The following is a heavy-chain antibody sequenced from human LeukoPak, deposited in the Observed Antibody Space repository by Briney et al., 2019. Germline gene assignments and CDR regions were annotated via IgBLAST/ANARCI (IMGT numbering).Heavy chain of an antibody. J-gene: IGHJ4*02. CDR1: GFTFSSYA. D-gene: IGHD3-9*01. CDR3: ARAGAVHYFDWLLHGH. CDR2: ISYDGSNK. Sequence: GRSLRLSCAASGFTFSSYAMHWVRQAPGKGLEWVAVISYDGSNKYYADSVKDRFTISRDNSKNTLYLQMNSLRAEDTAVYYCARAGAVHYFDWLLHGHWGQGTLVTVSS. V-gene: IGHV3-30*04.